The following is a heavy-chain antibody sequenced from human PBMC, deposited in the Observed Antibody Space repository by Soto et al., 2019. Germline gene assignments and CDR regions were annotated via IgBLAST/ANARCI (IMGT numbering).Heavy chain of an antibody. CDR3: ARAVAVPADFDY. D-gene: IGHD6-19*01. Sequence: AAVKVSCKASGYTFTGYAMHWVRQAPGQRLEWMGWINAGNGNTKYSQKFQGRVTITRDTSASAAYMELSSLSSEDTAVYYCARAVAVPADFDYWGQGTLVTVSS. J-gene: IGHJ4*02. V-gene: IGHV1-3*01. CDR1: GYTFTGYA. CDR2: INAGNGNT.